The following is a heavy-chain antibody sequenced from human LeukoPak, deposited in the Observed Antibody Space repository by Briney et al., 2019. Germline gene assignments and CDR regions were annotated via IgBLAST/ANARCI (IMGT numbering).Heavy chain of an antibody. CDR3: ARDLYAGGVAVAGRGGGSDY. CDR1: GYTFTSYG. Sequence: GTSVKVSCKASGYTFTSYGISWVRQAPGQGLEWMGWISAYNGNTNYAQKLQGRVTMTTDTSTSTAYMELRSLRSDDTAVYYCARDLYAGGVAVAGRGGGSDYWGQGTLVTVSS. D-gene: IGHD6-19*01. V-gene: IGHV1-18*01. CDR2: ISAYNGNT. J-gene: IGHJ4*02.